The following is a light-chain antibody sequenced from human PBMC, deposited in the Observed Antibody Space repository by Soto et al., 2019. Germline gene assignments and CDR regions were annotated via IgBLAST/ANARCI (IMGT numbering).Light chain of an antibody. CDR3: QQYTGWPRT. J-gene: IGKJ1*01. CDR1: QSIGTY. V-gene: IGKV3-15*01. CDR2: DAS. Sequence: ETVMTQSPPTLPLSPGERAIVSCRASQSIGTYLAWYQQKRGQSPRLLIYDASTRATGIPARFSGSGSGTEFTLTINSLQSDDFAIYYCQQYTGWPRTFGQGTKVEIK.